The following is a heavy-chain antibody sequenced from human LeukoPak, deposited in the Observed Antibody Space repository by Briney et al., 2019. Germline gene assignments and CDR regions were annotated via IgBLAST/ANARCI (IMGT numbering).Heavy chain of an antibody. V-gene: IGHV4-59*01. CDR1: GGSISSYY. J-gene: IGHJ2*01. CDR2: IYYSGST. Sequence: SETLSLTCTVSGGSISSYYWSWIRQPPGKGLEWIGYIYYSGSTNYNPSLKSRVTISVATSKNQFSLKLSSVTGADTAVYYCARDTFATDTAMPTYWYFDLWGRGTLVTVSS. CDR3: ARDTFATDTAMPTYWYFDL. D-gene: IGHD5-18*01.